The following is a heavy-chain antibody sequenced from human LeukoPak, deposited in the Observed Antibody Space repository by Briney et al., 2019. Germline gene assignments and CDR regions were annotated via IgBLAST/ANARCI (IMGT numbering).Heavy chain of an antibody. D-gene: IGHD3-22*01. J-gene: IGHJ6*03. CDR2: ISYSGTT. V-gene: IGHV4-31*03. Sequence: SETLSLTCTVSGGSISTGGYYWSWIRQHPGKGLEWIGYISYSGTTYYNPSLKSRVTLSVDTSNNQFSLRLSSVTAADTALYYCARHYDLYYYTDVWGKGTTVTVSS. CDR3: ARHYDLYYYTDV. CDR1: GGSISTGGYY.